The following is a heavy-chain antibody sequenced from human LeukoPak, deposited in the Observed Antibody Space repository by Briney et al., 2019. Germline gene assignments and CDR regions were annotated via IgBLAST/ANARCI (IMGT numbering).Heavy chain of an antibody. CDR2: ISSSSSYI. CDR1: GFTFSSYS. Sequence: GGSLRLSCAASGFTFSSYSMNWVRQAPGKGLEWVSSISSSSSYIYYADSVKGRFTISRDNAKNSLYLQMNGLRAEDTAVYYCARAPEYCGGDCYSDYWGQGTLVTVSS. CDR3: ARAPEYCGGDCYSDY. J-gene: IGHJ4*02. V-gene: IGHV3-21*01. D-gene: IGHD2-21*02.